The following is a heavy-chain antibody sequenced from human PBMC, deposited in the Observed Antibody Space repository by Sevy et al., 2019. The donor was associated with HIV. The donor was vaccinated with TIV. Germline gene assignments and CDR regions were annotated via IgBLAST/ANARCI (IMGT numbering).Heavy chain of an antibody. CDR2: ISYDGSNK. CDR3: ARDMARGSYYRYYYYGMDV. V-gene: IGHV3-30*04. CDR1: GFTFSSYA. D-gene: IGHD1-26*01. J-gene: IGHJ6*02. Sequence: GGSLRLSCAASGFTFSSYAMHWVRQAPGKGLEWVAVISYDGSNKYYADSVKGRFTISRDNSKNTLYLQMNSLRAEDTAVYYCARDMARGSYYRYYYYGMDVWGQGTTVTVSS.